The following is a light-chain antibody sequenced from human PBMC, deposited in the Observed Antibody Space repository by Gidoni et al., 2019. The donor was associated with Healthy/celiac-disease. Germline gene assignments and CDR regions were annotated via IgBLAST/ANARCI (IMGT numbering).Light chain of an antibody. CDR1: QSISSW. V-gene: IGKV1-5*03. Sequence: DIQMTQSPSALSASVGDRVTITCRASQSISSWLAWYQQKPGKAPKLLIYKASILQRGVPSRFSGSGSGTEFTLTISSLQPDDFAIYYCQQYSRYPLTFGGGSEVDIK. CDR2: KAS. J-gene: IGKJ4*01. CDR3: QQYSRYPLT.